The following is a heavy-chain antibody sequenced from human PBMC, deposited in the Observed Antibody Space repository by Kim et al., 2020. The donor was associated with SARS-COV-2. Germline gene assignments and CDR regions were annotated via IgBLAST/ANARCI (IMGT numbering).Heavy chain of an antibody. Sequence: YADSVKGRFTISRDRSKNTLYLQMNSLRAEDTAVYYCALSYGSGSYFDYWGQGTLVTVSS. D-gene: IGHD3-10*01. J-gene: IGHJ4*02. V-gene: IGHV3-53*01. CDR3: ALSYGSGSYFDY.